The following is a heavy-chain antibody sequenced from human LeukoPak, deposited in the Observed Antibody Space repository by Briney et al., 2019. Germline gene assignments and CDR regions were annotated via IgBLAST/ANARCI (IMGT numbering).Heavy chain of an antibody. CDR3: ATRRGIAVAGPGAFDI. CDR2: IYYSGST. J-gene: IGHJ3*02. V-gene: IGHV4-30-4*01. D-gene: IGHD6-19*01. CDR1: GGSISSGDYY. Sequence: SETLSLTCTVSGGSISSGDYYWSWIRQPPGKGLEWIGYIYYSGSTYYNPSLKSRVTISVDTSKNQFSLKLSSVTAADTAVYYCATRRGIAVAGPGAFDIWGQGTMVTVSS.